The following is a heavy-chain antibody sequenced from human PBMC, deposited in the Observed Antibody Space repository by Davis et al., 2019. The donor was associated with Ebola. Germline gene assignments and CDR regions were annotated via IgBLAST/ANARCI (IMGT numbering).Heavy chain of an antibody. Sequence: ASVKSCKASGYTFTSYYMHWVRQAPGQGLEWMGIINPSGGSTSYAQKFQGRVTMTRDTSTSTVYMELSSLRSEDTAVYYCAREFRFLEWPIRDYYYYYYMDVWGKGTTVTVSS. D-gene: IGHD3-3*01. CDR3: AREFRFLEWPIRDYYYYYYMDV. J-gene: IGHJ6*03. V-gene: IGHV1-46*01. CDR2: INPSGGST. CDR1: GYTFTSYY.